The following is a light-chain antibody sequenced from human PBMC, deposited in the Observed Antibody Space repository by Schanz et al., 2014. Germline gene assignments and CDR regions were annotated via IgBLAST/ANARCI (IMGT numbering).Light chain of an antibody. CDR2: GAS. CDR1: QSMSGRD. CDR3: QQYAGSPPWT. J-gene: IGKJ1*01. V-gene: IGKV3-20*01. Sequence: EIVLTQSPDTLSLSPGESATLSCRASQSMSGRDLAWYQQKPGQAPSLLIYGASSRATGIPDRFRGSGSGTDFTLTITRLEPEDFAVYYCQQYAGSPPWTFGQGTKVEVK.